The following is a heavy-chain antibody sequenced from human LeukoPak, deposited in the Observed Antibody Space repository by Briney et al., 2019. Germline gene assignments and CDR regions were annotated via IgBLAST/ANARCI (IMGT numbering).Heavy chain of an antibody. D-gene: IGHD2-2*01. Sequence: SETLSLTCTVSGGSIRSYWSWIRQPPGKGLEWIGYIYYSGSTNYNPSLKSRVTISVDTSKNQFSLKLSSVTAADTAVYYCAREGSTSLDYWGQGTLVTVSS. J-gene: IGHJ4*02. V-gene: IGHV4-59*01. CDR3: AREGSTSLDY. CDR2: IYYSGST. CDR1: GGSIRSY.